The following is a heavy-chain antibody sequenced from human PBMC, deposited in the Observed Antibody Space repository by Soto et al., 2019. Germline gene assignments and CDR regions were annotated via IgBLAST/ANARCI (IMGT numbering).Heavy chain of an antibody. J-gene: IGHJ4*02. CDR3: TRQTDAVQWLVVPTDHNFDY. CDR1: GFTFGGSA. Sequence: GGSLRLSCAASGFTFGGSAMHWVRQASGKGLEWVGHIRSKTNSYATAYAESVKGRFTISRDDSMNTAYLQMNSLKTEDTAVYFCTRQTDAVQWLVVPTDHNFDYWGQGTLVTVSS. V-gene: IGHV3-73*01. D-gene: IGHD6-19*01. CDR2: IRSKTNSYAT.